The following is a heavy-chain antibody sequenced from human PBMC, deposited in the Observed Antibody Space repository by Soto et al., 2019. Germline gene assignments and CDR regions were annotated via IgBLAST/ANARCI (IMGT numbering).Heavy chain of an antibody. CDR2: IIPIFGTA. CDR3: ARAAAAVNNWFDP. D-gene: IGHD6-13*01. V-gene: IGHV1-69*13. Sequence: SVKVSGKASGGTFSSYAISWVRQAPGQGLEWMGGIIPIFGTANYAQKFQGRVTITADESTSTAYMELSSLRSEDTAVYYCARAAAAVNNWFDPWGQGTLVTVSS. CDR1: GGTFSSYA. J-gene: IGHJ5*02.